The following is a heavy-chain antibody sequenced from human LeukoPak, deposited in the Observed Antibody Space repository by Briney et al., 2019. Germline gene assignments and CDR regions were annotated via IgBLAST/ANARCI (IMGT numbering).Heavy chain of an antibody. Sequence: AASVKVSCKASGGTFSSYAISWVRQAPGQGLEWMGGIIPIFGTANYAQKFQGRVTITADESTSTAYMELSSLRSEDTAVYYCATGRGLYSSSWYENWFDPWGQGTLVTVSS. CDR3: ATGRGLYSSSWYENWFDP. CDR1: GGTFSSYA. V-gene: IGHV1-69*01. J-gene: IGHJ5*02. CDR2: IIPIFGTA. D-gene: IGHD6-13*01.